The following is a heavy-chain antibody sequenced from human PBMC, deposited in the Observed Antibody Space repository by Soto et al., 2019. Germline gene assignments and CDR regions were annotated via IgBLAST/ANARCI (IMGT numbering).Heavy chain of an antibody. D-gene: IGHD3-16*01. CDR1: GGSISGYY. Sequence: PSETLSLTCSVSGGSISGYYWSWIRQPPGKGLEWIGYIYYSGSTNYNPSLKSRVTISVDTSKNQFSLKLSSVTAADTAVYYCARVLGVGRDWFDPWGQGTLVTVPQ. V-gene: IGHV4-59*01. J-gene: IGHJ5*02. CDR3: ARVLGVGRDWFDP. CDR2: IYYSGST.